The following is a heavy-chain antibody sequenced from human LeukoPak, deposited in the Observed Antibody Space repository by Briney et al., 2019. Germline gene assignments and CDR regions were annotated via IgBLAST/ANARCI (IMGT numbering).Heavy chain of an antibody. CDR2: INPSGGST. Sequence: ASVKVSCKASGYTFTSYYMHWVRQAPGQGLEWMGIINPSGGSTSYAQKFQGRVTMTRDTSTSTVYMELSSLRSEDTAVYYCAHEPNPRRCSSTSCSEQTFDYWGQGTLVTVSS. J-gene: IGHJ4*02. CDR1: GYTFTSYY. V-gene: IGHV1-46*01. CDR3: AHEPNPRRCSSTSCSEQTFDY. D-gene: IGHD2-2*01.